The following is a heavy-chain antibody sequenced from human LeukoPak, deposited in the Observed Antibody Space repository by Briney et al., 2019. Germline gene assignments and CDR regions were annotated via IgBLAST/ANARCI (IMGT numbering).Heavy chain of an antibody. V-gene: IGHV1-58*02. CDR3: AAQRGASLHDFWSTRLFDP. CDR1: GFTFPNSA. CDR2: IVLGAGNT. J-gene: IGHJ5*02. D-gene: IGHD3-3*01. Sequence: SVMVSCKASGFTFPNSAMQWVRQARGQRLEWIGWIVLGAGNTVYSHKFHDRVTITRDISTNTAYMELDSLGSEDTAVYYCAAQRGASLHDFWSTRLFDPWGQGTLVTVSS.